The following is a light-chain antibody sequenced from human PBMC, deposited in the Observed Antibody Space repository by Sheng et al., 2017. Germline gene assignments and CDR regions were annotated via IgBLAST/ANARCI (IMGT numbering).Light chain of an antibody. V-gene: IGKV3-20*01. CDR2: GAS. J-gene: IGKJ2*01. CDR3: QQYGSSQGYT. CDR1: ESLSSSF. Sequence: EIVLTQSPATLSLSPGERATLSCGASESLSSSFLAWYQQKPGQAPRLLIYGASSRATGIPDRFSGSGSGTDFTLTISRLEPEDFAVYYCQQYGSSQGYTFGQGTKLEI.